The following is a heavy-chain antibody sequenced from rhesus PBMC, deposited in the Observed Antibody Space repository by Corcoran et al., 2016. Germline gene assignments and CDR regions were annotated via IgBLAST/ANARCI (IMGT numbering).Heavy chain of an antibody. CDR2: IYGGSGST. CDR1: GGSISSNY. CDR3: ASAYGLDS. Sequence: QVQVQESGPGQVKPSETPSLNRGVPGGSISSNYWNWIRPPPWKGLEWIGRIYGGSGSTSYNPSLTSRVTISTDTSKNQFSLKLSSVTAADTAVYYCASAYGLDSWGQGVVVTVSS. V-gene: IGHV4-147*01. J-gene: IGHJ6*01.